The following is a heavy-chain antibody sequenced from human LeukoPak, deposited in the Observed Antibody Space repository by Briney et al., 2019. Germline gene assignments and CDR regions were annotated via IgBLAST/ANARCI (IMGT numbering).Heavy chain of an antibody. CDR2: IYASGSA. J-gene: IGHJ5*02. CDR3: SREPEP. V-gene: IGHV4-4*07. Sequence: PSETLSLTCTVSGGSISSYYWTWIRQPAGKGLEWIGRIYASGSASYNPFLESRVTMSADTSKNEISLKLTSVTAADTAVYYCSREPEPWGQGTLVTVSS. CDR1: GGSISSYY.